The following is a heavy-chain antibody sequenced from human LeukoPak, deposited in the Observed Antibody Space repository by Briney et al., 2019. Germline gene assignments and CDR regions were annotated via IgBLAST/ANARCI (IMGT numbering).Heavy chain of an antibody. V-gene: IGHV4-59*01. CDR2: ISYNGTT. D-gene: IGHD6-13*01. CDR3: ARDRGNYFDY. J-gene: IGHJ4*02. Sequence: PSETLSLTCTVSGGCISSYYWSWIRQPPGKGLEWIGYISYNGTTNYNPSLKSRVTLSVASSKNQFSLKVRSVAAPGRAVYYCARDRGNYFDYWGQGTLVTVSS. CDR1: GGCISSYY.